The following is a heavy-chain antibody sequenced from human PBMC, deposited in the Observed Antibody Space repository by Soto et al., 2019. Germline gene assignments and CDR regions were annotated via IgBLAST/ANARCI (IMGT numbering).Heavy chain of an antibody. CDR3: ARQIYDSDTGPNFQYYFDS. V-gene: IGHV5-10-1*01. CDR2: IDPSDSQT. J-gene: IGHJ4*02. CDR1: GYSFAGYW. D-gene: IGHD3-22*01. Sequence: GESLQISCKGSGYSFAGYWITCVRQKPGKGLEWIGRIDPSDSQTYYSPSFRGHVTISVTKSITTVFLQWSSLRASDTAMYYCARQIYDSDTGPNFQYYFDSWGQGTPVTVSS.